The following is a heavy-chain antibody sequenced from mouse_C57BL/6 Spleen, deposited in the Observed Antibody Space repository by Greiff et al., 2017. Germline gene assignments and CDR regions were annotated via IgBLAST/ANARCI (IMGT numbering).Heavy chain of an antibody. CDR1: GYTFTDYN. J-gene: IGHJ2*01. V-gene: IGHV1-22*01. CDR3: AMDDGYSFDY. CDR2: INPNNGGT. D-gene: IGHD2-3*01. Sequence: VQLQQSGPELVKPGASVKMSCKASGYTFTDYNMHWVKQSHGKSLEWIGYINPNNGGTSYNQKFKGKATLTVNTSSSTAYMELRSLTSEDSAVYYCAMDDGYSFDYWGQGTTLTVSS.